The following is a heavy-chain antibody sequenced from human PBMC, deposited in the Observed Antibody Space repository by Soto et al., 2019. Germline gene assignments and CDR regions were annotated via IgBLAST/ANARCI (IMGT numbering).Heavy chain of an antibody. CDR1: GGTFSSYT. J-gene: IGHJ6*03. D-gene: IGHD6-13*01. CDR2: IIPILGIA. CDR3: PIAADAYYYLGV. V-gene: IGHV1-69*02. Sequence: QVQLVQSGAEVKKPGSSVKVSCKASGGTFSSYTISWVRQAPGQGLEWMGRIIPILGIANYAQKFQGRVKNTGEKTTSTAHMELSRLRTEDTAVYFCPIAADAYYYLGVWGKGTTVTGSS.